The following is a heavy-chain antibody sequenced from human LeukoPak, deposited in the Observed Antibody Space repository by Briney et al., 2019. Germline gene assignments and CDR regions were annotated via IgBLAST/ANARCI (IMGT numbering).Heavy chain of an antibody. CDR2: INHSGST. D-gene: IGHD6-13*01. CDR3: ARRTPLAAATNLPNNWFDP. Sequence: SETLSLTCAVYGGSFSGYYWSWIRQPPGKGLEWTGEINHSGSTNYNPSLKSRVTISVETSKNQFSLKLSSVTAADTAVYYCARRTPLAAATNLPNNWFDPWGQGTLVTVSS. J-gene: IGHJ5*02. CDR1: GGSFSGYY. V-gene: IGHV4-34*01.